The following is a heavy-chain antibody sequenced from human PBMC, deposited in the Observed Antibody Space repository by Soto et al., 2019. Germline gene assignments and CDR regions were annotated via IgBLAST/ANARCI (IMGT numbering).Heavy chain of an antibody. CDR2: ISGSGGST. V-gene: IGHV3-23*01. CDR1: GFTFSSYA. J-gene: IGHJ3*02. Sequence: GGSLRLSCAASGFTFSSYAMSWVRQAPGKGLEWVSAISGSGGSTYYADSVKGRFTISRDNSKNTLYLQMNSLRAEDTAVYYFAKVRHRWELRFAFDIWGQGTMVTVSS. CDR3: AKVRHRWELRFAFDI. D-gene: IGHD1-26*01.